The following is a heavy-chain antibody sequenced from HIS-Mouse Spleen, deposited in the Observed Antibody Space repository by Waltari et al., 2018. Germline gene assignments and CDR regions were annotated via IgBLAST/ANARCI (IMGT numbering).Heavy chain of an antibody. V-gene: IGHV1-2*02. CDR2: YNPNRGGT. CDR1: GYTFTGYY. J-gene: IGHJ3*02. CDR3: ARDREPDAFDI. Sequence: QVQLVQSGAEVKKPGASVKVSCKASGYTFTGYYMHWVRQAPGKGLEWMGWYNPNRGGTNYAQKCQGRVTMTRDTSISTAYMELSRLRSDDTAVYYCARDREPDAFDIWGQGTMVTVSS.